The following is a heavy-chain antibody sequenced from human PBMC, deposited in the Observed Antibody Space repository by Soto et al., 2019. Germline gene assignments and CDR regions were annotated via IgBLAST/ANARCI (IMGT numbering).Heavy chain of an antibody. V-gene: IGHV4-59*01. D-gene: IGHD1-1*01. Sequence: QVQLQESGPGLVKPSETLSLTCTVSGGSISSYYWSWIRQPPGKGLEWIGYIYYSGSTNHNPSPKRRVPHAVDTSKHHFTLQLRSLAAADTALYYCACLSRIGRWTYFYFWGQGTPGTLSS. CDR3: ACLSRIGRWTYFYF. CDR2: IYYSGST. J-gene: IGHJ4*02. CDR1: GGSISSYY.